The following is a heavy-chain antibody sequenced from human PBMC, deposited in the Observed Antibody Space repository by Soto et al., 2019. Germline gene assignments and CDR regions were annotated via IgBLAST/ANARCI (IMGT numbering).Heavy chain of an antibody. CDR3: ARGRGDYDDSGYYNNDGQFDY. V-gene: IGHV3-21*01. D-gene: IGHD3-22*01. J-gene: IGHJ4*02. CDR1: GFTFSTYS. Sequence: PGGSLRLSCAASGFTFSTYSMNWVRQAPGKGLEWVSAISSSSRYIYYSDSVKGRFTMSRDNAKSSLFLQMNSLRAEDTAVYYCARGRGDYDDSGYYNNDGQFDYWGQGTLVTVSS. CDR2: ISSSSRYI.